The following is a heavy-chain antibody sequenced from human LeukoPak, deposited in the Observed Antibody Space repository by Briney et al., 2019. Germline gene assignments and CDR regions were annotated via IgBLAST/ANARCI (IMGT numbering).Heavy chain of an antibody. CDR1: GFSFSGYW. J-gene: IGHJ4*02. Sequence: PGGSLRLSCTASGFSFSGYWMTWVRQTPGKGLEWVAVIWYDGSNKYYADSVEGRFTISRDNSKNTLYLQMNSLRAEDTAVYYCATLQTDYWGQGTLVTVSS. D-gene: IGHD4-11*01. CDR2: IWYDGSNK. V-gene: IGHV3-33*08. CDR3: ATLQTDY.